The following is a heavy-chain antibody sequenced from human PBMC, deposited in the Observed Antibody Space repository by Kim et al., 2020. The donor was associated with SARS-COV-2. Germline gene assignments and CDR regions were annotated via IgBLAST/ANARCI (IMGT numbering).Heavy chain of an antibody. J-gene: IGHJ4*02. Sequence: YSPSFQGHVTISADKSISTAYLQWSSLKASDTAMYYCARHEYSSSSTDYWGQGTLVTVSS. V-gene: IGHV5-10-1*01. D-gene: IGHD6-6*01. CDR3: ARHEYSSSSTDY.